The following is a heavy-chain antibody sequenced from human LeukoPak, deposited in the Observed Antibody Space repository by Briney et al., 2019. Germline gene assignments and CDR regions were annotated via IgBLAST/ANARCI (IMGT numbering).Heavy chain of an antibody. D-gene: IGHD3-10*01. V-gene: IGHV3-66*01. CDR1: GFTVSSNY. Sequence: GGSLRLSCAASGFTVSSNYMSWVRQAPGKGLEWVSVIYSGGSTYYADSVKGRFTISRDNSKNTLYLQMNSLRAEDTAVYYCAGEGHYYGSGSYYNETYYFDYWGQGTLVTVSS. J-gene: IGHJ4*02. CDR3: AGEGHYYGSGSYYNETYYFDY. CDR2: IYSGGST.